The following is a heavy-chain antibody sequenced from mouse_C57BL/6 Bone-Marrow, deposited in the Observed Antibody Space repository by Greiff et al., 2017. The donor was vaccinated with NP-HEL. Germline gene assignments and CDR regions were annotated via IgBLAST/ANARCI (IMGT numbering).Heavy chain of an antibody. CDR1: GFTLSSYG. CDR3: ARHRITTVVAGYYFDY. D-gene: IGHD1-1*01. CDR2: ISSGGSYT. Sequence: EVMLVESGGDLVKPGGSLKLSCAASGFTLSSYGMSWVRQTPDKRLEWVATISSGGSYTYYPDSVKGRFTISRDNAKNTLYLQMSSLKSEDTAMYYCARHRITTVVAGYYFDYWGQGTTLTVSS. V-gene: IGHV5-6*01. J-gene: IGHJ2*01.